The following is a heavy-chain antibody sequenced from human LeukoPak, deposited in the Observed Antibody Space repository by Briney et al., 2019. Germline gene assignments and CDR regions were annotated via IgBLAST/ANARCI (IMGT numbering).Heavy chain of an antibody. CDR2: IYHSGST. CDR1: GGSISSSNW. D-gene: IGHD3-22*01. CDR3: ARYVFRNYYDSSGYYLDY. V-gene: IGHV4-4*02. Sequence: SETLSLTCAVSGGSISSSNWWSWVRPPPGKGLEWIGEIYHSGSTNYNPSLKSRVTISVDKSKNQFSLKLSSVTAADTAVYYCARYVFRNYYDSSGYYLDYWGQGTLVTVSS. J-gene: IGHJ4*02.